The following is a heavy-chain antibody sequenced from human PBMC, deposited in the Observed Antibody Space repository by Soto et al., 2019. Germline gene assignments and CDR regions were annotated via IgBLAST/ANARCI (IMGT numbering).Heavy chain of an antibody. J-gene: IGHJ4*02. CDR1: GYTLTTYG. V-gene: IGHV1-18*04. CDR3: ARDPPQYSSSWYDLDY. D-gene: IGHD6-13*01. Sequence: GASVKVSCKASGYTLTTYGINWLRQAPGQGLEWMGWISAYDGNTNYEQKLQDRVTMTTDTSTTTAYLELRSLRSDDTAVYYCARDPPQYSSSWYDLDYWGQGTLVTVSS. CDR2: ISAYDGNT.